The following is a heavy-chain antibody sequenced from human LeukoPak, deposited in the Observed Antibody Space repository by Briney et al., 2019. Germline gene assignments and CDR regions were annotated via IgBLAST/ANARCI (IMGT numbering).Heavy chain of an antibody. CDR2: IYTSGST. V-gene: IGHV4-61*02. D-gene: IGHD3-22*01. J-gene: IGHJ2*01. CDR1: GGSISSGNYY. Sequence: PSQTLSLTCTVSGGSISSGNYYWTWIRQPAGKGLEWIGRIYTSGSTNYNPSLKSRVTISVDTSKNQFSLKLSSVTAADTAVYYCARDRSDSSGRYFDLWGRGILVTVSS. CDR3: ARDRSDSSGRYFDL.